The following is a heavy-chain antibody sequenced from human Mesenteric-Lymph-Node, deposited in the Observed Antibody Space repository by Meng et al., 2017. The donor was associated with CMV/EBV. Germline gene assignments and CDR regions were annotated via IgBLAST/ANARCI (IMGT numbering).Heavy chain of an antibody. Sequence: ASVKVSCKASGYTFTDYYLHWVRQAPGEGLEWMGWINPKIGGTNYAQKFLGRVTMTRDTSISTAYMELSRLRSDDTAVYYCARGSSGWYIGYWGQGTLVTVSS. D-gene: IGHD6-19*01. J-gene: IGHJ4*02. V-gene: IGHV1-2*02. CDR2: INPKIGGT. CDR1: GYTFTDYY. CDR3: ARGSSGWYIGY.